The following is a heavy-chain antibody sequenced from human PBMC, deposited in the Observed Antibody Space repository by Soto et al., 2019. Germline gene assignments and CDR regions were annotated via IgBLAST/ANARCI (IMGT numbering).Heavy chain of an antibody. D-gene: IGHD5-12*01. CDR2: IYYSGST. V-gene: IGHV4-59*01. CDR3: AKGRAGMATIFDY. CDR1: GGSISSNY. J-gene: IGHJ4*02. Sequence: PSETLSLTCTVSGGSISSNYWSWIRQPPGKGLEWIGNIYYSGSTNYNPSLKSRVTISGDTSKNQFSLQLTSVTAADTAVYYCAKGRAGMATIFDYWGQGTQVTVSS.